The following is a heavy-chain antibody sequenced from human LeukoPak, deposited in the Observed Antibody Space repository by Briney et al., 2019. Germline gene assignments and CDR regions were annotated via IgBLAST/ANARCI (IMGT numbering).Heavy chain of an antibody. Sequence: SETLSLTCTVSGGSISSYYWSWIRQSAGKGLEWIGRMQPSGITHYNPSLMSRVTMSVDTSKNQFSLNLNSVTAADSALYFCASSLDASGWYFGVYWGQGTLVTVSS. CDR3: ASSLDASGWYFGVY. D-gene: IGHD6-19*01. CDR2: MQPSGIT. V-gene: IGHV4-4*07. CDR1: GGSISSYY. J-gene: IGHJ4*02.